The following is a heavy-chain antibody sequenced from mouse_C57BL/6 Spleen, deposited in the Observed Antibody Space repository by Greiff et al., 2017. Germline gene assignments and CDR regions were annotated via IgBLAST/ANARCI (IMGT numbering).Heavy chain of an antibody. CDR2: IYPGDGDT. D-gene: IGHD3-3*01. V-gene: IGHV1-82*01. CDR3: ARGGGQPQAMDY. J-gene: IGHJ4*01. CDR1: GYAFSSSW. Sequence: VQLQQSGPELVKPGASVKISCKASGYAFSSSWMNWVKQRPGKGLEWIGRIYPGDGDTNYNGKFKGKATLTADKSSSTAYMQLSSLTSEDSAVYFCARGGGQPQAMDYWGQGTSVTVSS.